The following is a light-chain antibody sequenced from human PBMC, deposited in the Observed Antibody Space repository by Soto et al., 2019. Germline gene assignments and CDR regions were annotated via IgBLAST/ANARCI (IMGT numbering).Light chain of an antibody. CDR2: SNN. Sequence: QSVLTQPPSASGTPGQRVTISCSGSSSNIGSNTVNWYQQLPGTAPKLLIYSNNQRPSGVPDRFSGSKSGTSASLAISGLQSEDEADYYCAAWDDSLNGXFGTGPKVTV. J-gene: IGLJ1*01. CDR3: AAWDDSLNGX. V-gene: IGLV1-44*01. CDR1: SSNIGSNT.